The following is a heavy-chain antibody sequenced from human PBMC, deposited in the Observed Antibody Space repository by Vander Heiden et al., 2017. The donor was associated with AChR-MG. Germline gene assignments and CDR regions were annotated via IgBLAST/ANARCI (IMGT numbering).Heavy chain of an antibody. D-gene: IGHD2-2*01. CDR3: AREMRYQLLFYYGMDV. V-gene: IGHV4-34*01. CDR2: INHSGST. J-gene: IGHJ6*02. CDR1: GGSFSGYY. Sequence: QVQLQQWGAGLLKPSETLSLTCAVYGGSFSGYYWSWIRQPPGKGLEWIGEINHSGSTNYNPSLKSRVTISVDTSKNQFSLKLSSVTAADTAVYYCAREMRYQLLFYYGMDVWGQGTTVTVSS.